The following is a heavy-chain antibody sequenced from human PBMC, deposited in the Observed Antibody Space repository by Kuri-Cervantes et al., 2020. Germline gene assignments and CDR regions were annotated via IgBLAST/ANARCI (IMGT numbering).Heavy chain of an antibody. CDR2: ISAYNGDT. Sequence: ASVKVSCKASGGTFSSYAISWVRQAPGEGLEWMGWISAYNGDTNYAQKLQGRVTMTTDISTSTAYMELRSLRSEDTAVYYCAIVAGVLYNWFDPWGQGTLVTVSS. CDR1: GGTFSSYA. V-gene: IGHV1-18*01. D-gene: IGHD6-19*01. CDR3: AIVAGVLYNWFDP. J-gene: IGHJ5*02.